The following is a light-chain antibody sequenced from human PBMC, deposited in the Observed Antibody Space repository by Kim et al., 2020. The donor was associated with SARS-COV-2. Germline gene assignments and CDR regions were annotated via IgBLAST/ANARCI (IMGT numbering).Light chain of an antibody. CDR2: SNN. J-gene: IGLJ3*02. CDR1: STNIGSNT. CDR3: AAWDDSLNGWV. V-gene: IGLV1-44*01. Sequence: ELTQPPSASGTPGQRVTISCSGSSTNIGSNTVNWYQQLPGTAPKLLIYSNNQRPSGVPDRFSGSKSGTSASLAISGLQSEDEADYYCAAWDDSLNGWVFGGGTQLTVL.